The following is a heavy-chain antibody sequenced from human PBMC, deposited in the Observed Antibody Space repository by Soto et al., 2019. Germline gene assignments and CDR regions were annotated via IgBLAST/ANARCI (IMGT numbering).Heavy chain of an antibody. V-gene: IGHV4-59*01. CDR3: ERHSSSDSFDI. D-gene: IGHD6-6*01. J-gene: IGHJ3*02. CDR2: IYYSGST. Sequence: PSETLSLTCTVSGGSISSYYWSWIRQPPGKGLEWIGYIYYSGSTNYNPSLKSRVTISVDTSKNQFSLKLSSVTAADTTVYYCERHSSSDSFDIWGQGTMVTVSS. CDR1: GGSISSYY.